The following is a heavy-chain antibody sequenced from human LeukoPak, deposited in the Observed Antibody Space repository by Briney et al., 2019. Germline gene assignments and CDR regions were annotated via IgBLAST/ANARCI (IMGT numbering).Heavy chain of an antibody. J-gene: IGHJ4*02. CDR2: ISYDGSIK. CDR1: GFTFSSYA. D-gene: IGHD1-26*01. Sequence: PGGSLRLSCAASGFTFSSYAMHWVRQAPGKGLEWVAVISYDGSIKYYADSVQGRFTISRDNSENTLYLQMNSLRVEDTAVYYCARRYRLGATNYWGQGTLVTVS. CDR3: ARRYRLGATNY. V-gene: IGHV3-30-3*01.